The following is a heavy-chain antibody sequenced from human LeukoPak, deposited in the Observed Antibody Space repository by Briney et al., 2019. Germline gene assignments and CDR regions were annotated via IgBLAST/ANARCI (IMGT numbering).Heavy chain of an antibody. J-gene: IGHJ4*02. CDR1: GFTFSSYA. CDR3: ASSVQISSSWYLPFDY. CDR2: ISYDGSNK. D-gene: IGHD6-13*01. Sequence: PGGSLRLSCAASGFTFSSYAMHWVRQAPGKGLEWVAVISYDGSNKYCADSVKGRFTISRDNSKNTLYLQMNSLRAEDTAVYYCASSVQISSSWYLPFDYWGQGTLVTVSS. V-gene: IGHV3-30*04.